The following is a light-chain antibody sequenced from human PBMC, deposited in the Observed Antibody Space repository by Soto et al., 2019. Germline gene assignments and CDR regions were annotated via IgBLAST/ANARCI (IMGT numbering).Light chain of an antibody. CDR3: QQYSDWPWT. V-gene: IGKV3-15*01. J-gene: IGKJ1*01. CDR2: GAS. Sequence: EIVMTQSPATLSVSPGERATLSCRASQSISSSLAWYQQKPGQAPRLLIFGASTRATGIAARLGGSGSGTEFTLTISSLQSEDFAVYYCQQYSDWPWTFGRGTKV. CDR1: QSISSS.